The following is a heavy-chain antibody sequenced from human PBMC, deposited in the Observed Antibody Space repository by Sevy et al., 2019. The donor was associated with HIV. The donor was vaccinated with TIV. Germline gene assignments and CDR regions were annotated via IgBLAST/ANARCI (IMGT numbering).Heavy chain of an antibody. J-gene: IGHJ4*02. CDR1: GFIFSGYS. CDR2: ISSSSDII. Sequence: GGSLRLSCAVSGFIFSGYSMNWVRQAPGKGLEWVSYISSSSDIIYYGDSGKGRFTIARDNARNSLYLRMNSLRDEDTAWYYCARTIAAAETFDYWGQGALVTVSS. D-gene: IGHD6-25*01. V-gene: IGHV3-48*02. CDR3: ARTIAAAETFDY.